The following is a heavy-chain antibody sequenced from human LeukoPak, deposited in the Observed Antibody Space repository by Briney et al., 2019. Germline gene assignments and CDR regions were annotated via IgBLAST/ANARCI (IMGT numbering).Heavy chain of an antibody. D-gene: IGHD3-10*01. CDR3: ARGGRDYYGSPYYHYMDV. CDR2: MNPHSGNT. CDR1: GYMFTSYE. V-gene: IGHV1-8*01. Sequence: ASVKVSCKASGYMFTSYEINWVRQATGQGLEWMGWMNPHSGNTGHVHKFQGKVTMTRDTSMTTGYMGLSNLRSEDTAVDYWARGGRDYYGSPYYHYMDVWGKGTTVTVSS. J-gene: IGHJ6*03.